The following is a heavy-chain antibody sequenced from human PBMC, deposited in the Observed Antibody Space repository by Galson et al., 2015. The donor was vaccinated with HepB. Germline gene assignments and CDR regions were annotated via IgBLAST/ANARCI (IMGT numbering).Heavy chain of an antibody. CDR1: GGSISSGGYY. Sequence: ETLSLTCTVSGGSISSGGYYWSWIRQPPGKGLEWIGEINHSGSTNYNPSLKSRVTISVDTSKNQFSLKLSSVTAADTAVYYCARASGAVVKNYWGQGTLVTVSS. J-gene: IGHJ4*02. CDR2: INHSGST. CDR3: ARASGAVVKNY. V-gene: IGHV4-39*07. D-gene: IGHD4-23*01.